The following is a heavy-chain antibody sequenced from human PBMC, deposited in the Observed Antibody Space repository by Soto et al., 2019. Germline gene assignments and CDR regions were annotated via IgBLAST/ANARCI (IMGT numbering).Heavy chain of an antibody. CDR3: ARGIGSYAYGEGY. CDR1: CCSINSYW. CDR2: VYSSGTT. D-gene: IGHD3-22*01. V-gene: IGHV4-4*07. Sequence: LSRTCSVSCCSINSYWLSWIRQPAGKGLEWIGRVYSSGTTDYNPSLNSRATMSVETSKNQFSLKLSSVTAADTAVYYCARGIGSYAYGEGYWGQGIQVTVSS. J-gene: IGHJ4*02.